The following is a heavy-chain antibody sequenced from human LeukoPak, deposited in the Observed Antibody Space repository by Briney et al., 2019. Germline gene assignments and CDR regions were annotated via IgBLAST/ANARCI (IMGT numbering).Heavy chain of an antibody. Sequence: QPGGSLRLSCAASGFTFSNYGMSWVRQAPGKGLEWVSYISSSGSTIYYADSVKGRFTISRDNAKNSLYLQMNSLRAEDTAVYYCARDVSGGSSEFDPWGQGTLVTVSS. D-gene: IGHD2-15*01. CDR3: ARDVSGGSSEFDP. CDR2: ISSSGSTI. V-gene: IGHV3-48*04. J-gene: IGHJ5*02. CDR1: GFTFSNYG.